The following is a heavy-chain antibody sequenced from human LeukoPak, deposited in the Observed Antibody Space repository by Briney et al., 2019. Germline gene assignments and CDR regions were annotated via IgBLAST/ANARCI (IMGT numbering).Heavy chain of an antibody. CDR1: GFTFSSYA. CDR3: ARARYDTSGYGS. V-gene: IGHV3-23*01. D-gene: IGHD3-22*01. Sequence: GGSLRLSCAASGFTFSSYAMSWVRQAPGKGLEWVSAISGSGGSTYYADSVKGRFTIPRDNSKNMLYLQMNSLRVEDTAVYYCARARYDTSGYGSWGRGSLVNVSS. CDR2: ISGSGGST. J-gene: IGHJ5*02.